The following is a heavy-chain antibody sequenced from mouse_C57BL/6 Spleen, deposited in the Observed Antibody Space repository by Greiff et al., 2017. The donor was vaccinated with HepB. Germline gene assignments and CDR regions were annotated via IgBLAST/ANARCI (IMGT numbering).Heavy chain of an antibody. Sequence: VQLQQSGPELVKPGASVKMSCKASGYTFTDYNMHWVKQSHGKSLEWIGYINPNNGGTSYNQKFKGKATLTVNKSSSTAYMELRSLTSEDSAVYYWARGYYGSSYVGAWFAYWGQGTLVTVSA. D-gene: IGHD1-1*01. CDR1: GYTFTDYN. CDR2: INPNNGGT. CDR3: ARGYYGSSYVGAWFAY. J-gene: IGHJ3*01. V-gene: IGHV1-22*01.